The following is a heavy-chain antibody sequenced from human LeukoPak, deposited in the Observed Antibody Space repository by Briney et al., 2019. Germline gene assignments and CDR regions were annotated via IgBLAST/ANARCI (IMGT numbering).Heavy chain of an antibody. CDR2: IKRDGSEK. D-gene: IGHD3-22*01. V-gene: IGHV3-7*05. J-gene: IGHJ4*02. Sequence: PGGSLRLSCAASGFTFSNYWMSWVRQAPGKGLEWVANIKRDGSEKYYVDSVKGRFTISRDNAKNSLYLQMNTLRAEDTAVYYCARGGYYYDSSGYYYVFFDYWGQGTLVTVSS. CDR1: GFTFSNYW. CDR3: ARGGYYYDSSGYYYVFFDY.